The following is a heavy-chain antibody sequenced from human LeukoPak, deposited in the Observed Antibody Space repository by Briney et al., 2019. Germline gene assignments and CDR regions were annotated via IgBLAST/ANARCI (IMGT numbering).Heavy chain of an antibody. D-gene: IGHD1-26*01. CDR3: ARGELLQGAFDI. J-gene: IGHJ3*02. Sequence: PGGSLRLSCAASGFTFSGYGMHWVRQAPGKGLKWVAVIWFGESEKYYADSVQGRFTISRDDSKNTLYLQMNSLRAEDTAVYYCARGELLQGAFDIWGQGTMVTVSS. CDR2: IWFGESEK. V-gene: IGHV3-33*08. CDR1: GFTFSGYG.